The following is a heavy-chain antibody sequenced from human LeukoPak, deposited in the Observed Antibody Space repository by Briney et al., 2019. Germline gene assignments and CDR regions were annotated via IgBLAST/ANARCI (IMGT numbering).Heavy chain of an antibody. J-gene: IGHJ4*02. D-gene: IGHD1-14*01. V-gene: IGHV3-48*03. Sequence: GGSLRLSCAASGFTFSSYEMNWVRQAPGKGLEWVSYISSSGSTIYYADSVKGRLTISRDNAKNSLYLQMNSLRVEDTAVYYCTRDPRNLDYWGQGTLVTVSS. CDR2: ISSSGSTI. CDR1: GFTFSSYE. CDR3: TRDPRNLDY.